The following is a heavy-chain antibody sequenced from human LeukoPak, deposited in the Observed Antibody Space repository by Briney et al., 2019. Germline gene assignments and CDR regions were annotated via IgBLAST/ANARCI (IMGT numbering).Heavy chain of an antibody. V-gene: IGHV3-30*18. CDR2: ISYDGSNK. Sequence: PGGSLRLSCAASGFTFSSYGMHWVRQAPGKGLEWVAVISYDGSNKYYADSVKGRFTISRDNSKNTLYLQMNSLRAEDTAVYYCAKGTGPTEDFDYWGQGTLVTVSS. CDR1: GFTFSSYG. J-gene: IGHJ4*02. CDR3: AKGTGPTEDFDY.